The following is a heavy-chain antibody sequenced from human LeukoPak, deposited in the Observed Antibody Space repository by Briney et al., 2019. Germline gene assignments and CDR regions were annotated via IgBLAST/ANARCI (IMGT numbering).Heavy chain of an antibody. CDR1: GFTFSSYS. CDR2: ISSSSSTI. V-gene: IGHV3-48*01. D-gene: IGHD1-14*01. CDR3: VNKPAGFDP. J-gene: IGHJ5*02. Sequence: GGSLRLSCAASGFTFSSYSMNWVRQAPGKGLEWVSYISSSSSTIYYADSVKGRFTISRDNSKSTLYLQMNSLRAEDTALYYCVNKPAGFDPWGQGTLVTVSS.